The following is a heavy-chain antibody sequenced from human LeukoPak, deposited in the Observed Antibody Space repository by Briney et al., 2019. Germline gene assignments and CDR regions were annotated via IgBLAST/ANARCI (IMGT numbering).Heavy chain of an antibody. J-gene: IGHJ4*02. Sequence: GGSLRLSCAASGFTFSSYAMSWVRQAPGKGLGWVSSISGSGGSTYYADSVKGRFTISRDNSKNTLFLQMNSLRAGDTAVYYCAKPSYFDSSGYYLNYFDYWGQGTLVTVSS. D-gene: IGHD3-22*01. CDR2: ISGSGGST. CDR3: AKPSYFDSSGYYLNYFDY. V-gene: IGHV3-23*01. CDR1: GFTFSSYA.